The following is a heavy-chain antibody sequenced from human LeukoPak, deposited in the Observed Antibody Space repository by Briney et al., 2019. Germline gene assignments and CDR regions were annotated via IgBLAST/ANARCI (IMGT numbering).Heavy chain of an antibody. CDR3: ARILPTTVTTDY. D-gene: IGHD4-17*01. J-gene: IGHJ4*02. CDR1: GGSVSAYY. V-gene: IGHV4-59*08. Sequence: SETLSLTCTVSGGSVSAYYWTCIRHPPGKGLEWIGCVFYSGSTNYNPSLKSRVTIPVDTSRNQFSLRLSSLTAADTDVYYCARILPTTVTTDYWGKGALVTVSS. CDR2: VFYSGST.